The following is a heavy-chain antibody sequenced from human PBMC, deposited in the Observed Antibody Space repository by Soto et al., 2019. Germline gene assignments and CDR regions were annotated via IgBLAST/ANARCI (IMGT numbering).Heavy chain of an antibody. Sequence: QVQLVQSGAEVKKPGSSVKVSCKASGGTFSSYAISWVRQAPGQGLEWMGGIIPIFGTANYAQKFQGRVTFTADISTGTAYRELGSLGSGDTAVYYCGREGGVGATPGWDWGQGTLVTVSS. CDR1: GGTFSSYA. D-gene: IGHD1-26*01. CDR2: IIPIFGTA. V-gene: IGHV1-69*06. CDR3: GREGGVGATPGWD. J-gene: IGHJ4*02.